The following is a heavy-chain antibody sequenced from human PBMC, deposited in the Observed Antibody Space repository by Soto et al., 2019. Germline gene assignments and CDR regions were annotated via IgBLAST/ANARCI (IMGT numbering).Heavy chain of an antibody. D-gene: IGHD6-19*01. V-gene: IGHV3-23*01. Sequence: QAGGSLRLSCAASGFTFSSYAMSWVRQAPGKGLEWVSAISGSGGSTYYADSVKGRFTISRDNSKNTLYLQMNSLRAEDTAVYYCAGLSSGQTHFDYWGQGTLVTVSS. CDR2: ISGSGGST. CDR3: AGLSSGQTHFDY. J-gene: IGHJ4*02. CDR1: GFTFSSYA.